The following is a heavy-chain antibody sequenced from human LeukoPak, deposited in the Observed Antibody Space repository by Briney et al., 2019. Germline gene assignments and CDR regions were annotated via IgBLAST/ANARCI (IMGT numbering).Heavy chain of an antibody. J-gene: IGHJ4*02. CDR1: GFTFSSYA. CDR2: ISYDGSNK. Sequence: GGSLRLSCADSGFTFSSYAMQWVRQAPGKELEWVEVISYDGSNKYYADSVKGRFTISRDNSKNTLYLQMNSLRAEDTAVYYCASMGSSSWTGARLDYWGLGTLVTVSS. CDR3: ASMGSSSWTGARLDY. V-gene: IGHV3-30-3*01. D-gene: IGHD6-13*01.